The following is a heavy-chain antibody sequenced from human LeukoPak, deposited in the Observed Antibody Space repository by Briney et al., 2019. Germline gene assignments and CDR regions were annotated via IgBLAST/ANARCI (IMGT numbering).Heavy chain of an antibody. Sequence: GGSLRLSCAASGFTFSSYWMHWVRQAPGKGLVWVSRINTDGSSTSYADSVKGRFTISRDNAKNTLYLQMNSLRAEDTAVYYCARGRGWSPGAFDIWGXGTMVTVSS. V-gene: IGHV3-74*01. J-gene: IGHJ3*02. D-gene: IGHD6-19*01. CDR3: ARGRGWSPGAFDI. CDR2: INTDGSST. CDR1: GFTFSSYW.